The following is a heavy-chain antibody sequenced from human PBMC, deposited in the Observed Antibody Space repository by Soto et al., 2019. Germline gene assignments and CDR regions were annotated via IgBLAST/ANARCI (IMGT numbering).Heavy chain of an antibody. CDR3: ARGPSSSWYGLDY. D-gene: IGHD6-13*01. CDR1: GYTFTSYA. Sequence: GASVKVSCKASGYTFTSYAMHWVRQAPGQRLEWMGWINAGNGNTKYSQKFQGRVTITRDTSASTAYMELSSLRSEDTAVYYCARGPSSSWYGLDYWGQGTLVTVSS. J-gene: IGHJ4*02. V-gene: IGHV1-3*01. CDR2: INAGNGNT.